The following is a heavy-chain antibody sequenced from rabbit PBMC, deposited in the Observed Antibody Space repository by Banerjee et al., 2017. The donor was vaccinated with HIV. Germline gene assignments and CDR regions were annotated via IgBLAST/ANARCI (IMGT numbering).Heavy chain of an antibody. Sequence: QSLEESGGDLVKPGASLALTCTASGFSFSSSYWTWWVRQAPGKGLEWIACIHAGSSASTYYASWAKGRFTISKTSSTTVTLQMTSLTAADTATYFCARKLDADYGGYGYALNLWGQGTLVTVS. J-gene: IGHJ4*01. CDR2: IHAGSSAST. D-gene: IGHD6-1*01. CDR3: ARKLDADYGGYGYALNL. V-gene: IGHV1S40*01. CDR1: GFSFSSSYW.